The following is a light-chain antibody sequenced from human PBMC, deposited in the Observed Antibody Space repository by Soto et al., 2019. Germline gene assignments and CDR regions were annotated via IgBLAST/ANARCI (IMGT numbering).Light chain of an antibody. CDR3: QLYNTQPRT. V-gene: IGKV1-5*01. CDR2: DAS. J-gene: IGKJ1*01. Sequence: QLTQCTYTLSTSVGDKETINCRASQSLSSWLAWYHQKPGKAPKLLIYDASTLESGVPSRFICIGSGTEFTLSICSLHPDDFPRYRSQLYNTQPRTYSQGTKVDIK. CDR1: QSLSSW.